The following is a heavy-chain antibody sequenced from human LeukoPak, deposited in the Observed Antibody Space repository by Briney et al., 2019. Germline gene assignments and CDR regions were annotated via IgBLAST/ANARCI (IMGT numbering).Heavy chain of an antibody. Sequence: SETLSLTCTVSGGSISSYYWSWIRQPPGKGLEWIGYIYYSGSTSYNPSLKSRVTISVDTSKNQFSLKLSSVTAADTAVYYCARDRGNGIDPWGQGTLVTVSS. CDR2: IYYSGST. J-gene: IGHJ5*02. V-gene: IGHV4-59*01. D-gene: IGHD3-10*01. CDR1: GGSISSYY. CDR3: ARDRGNGIDP.